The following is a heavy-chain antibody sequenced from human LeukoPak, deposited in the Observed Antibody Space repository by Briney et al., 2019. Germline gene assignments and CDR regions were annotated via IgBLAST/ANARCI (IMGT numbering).Heavy chain of an antibody. J-gene: IGHJ4*02. CDR2: ISAYNGNT. CDR3: ARDGIYSYGDL. Sequence: ASVKASCKASGYTFTNYGISWVRQAPGQGLEWMGWISAYNGNTNYAQKFQGRVTMTRDTSTSTVYMELSSLRSEDTAVYYCARDGIYSYGDLWGQGTLVTVSS. CDR1: GYTFTNYG. V-gene: IGHV1-18*01. D-gene: IGHD5-18*01.